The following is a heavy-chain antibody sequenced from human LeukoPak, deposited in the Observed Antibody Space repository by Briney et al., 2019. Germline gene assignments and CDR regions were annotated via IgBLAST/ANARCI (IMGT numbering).Heavy chain of an antibody. J-gene: IGHJ4*02. Sequence: GGSLRLSCAASGFTFSSYAMSWARQAPGKGLEWVSAISGSGGSTYYADSVKGRFTISRDNSKNTLYLQMNSLRAEDTAVYYCAKDLRPVGATNYWGQGTLVTVSS. D-gene: IGHD1-26*01. V-gene: IGHV3-23*01. CDR3: AKDLRPVGATNY. CDR2: ISGSGGST. CDR1: GFTFSSYA.